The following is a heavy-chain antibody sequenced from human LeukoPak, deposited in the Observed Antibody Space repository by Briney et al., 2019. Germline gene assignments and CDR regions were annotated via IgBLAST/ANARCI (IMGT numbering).Heavy chain of an antibody. CDR3: ARAGGTMVRGPDVVLNWFDP. Sequence: SETLSLTCTVSGGSISSYYRSWVRQPAGKGLECIGRIYPSGSAKYNPPLKSRVTISVDKSKTQFSLKLSSVTAADTAVYYCARAGGTMVRGPDVVLNWFDPWGQGTLVTVSS. V-gene: IGHV4-4*07. CDR1: GGSISSYY. CDR2: IYPSGSA. J-gene: IGHJ5*02. D-gene: IGHD3-10*01.